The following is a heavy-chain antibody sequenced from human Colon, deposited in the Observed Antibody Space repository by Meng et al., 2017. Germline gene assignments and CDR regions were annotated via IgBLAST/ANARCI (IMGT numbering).Heavy chain of an antibody. D-gene: IGHD1-26*01. Sequence: QVHLKESGPGVLEPSGTLSLTCAVSGGSSSSTNWWSWIRPPPGKGLVWIGEISQSGRSNYNPSRKSRFTMSLDKSKNHFFLNLSSVSAADTAVYYCAREDGSIGFTPAGQWGQGTLVTVSS. CDR1: GGSSSSTNW. J-gene: IGHJ1*01. CDR2: ISQSGRS. CDR3: AREDGSIGFTPAGQ. V-gene: IGHV4-4*02.